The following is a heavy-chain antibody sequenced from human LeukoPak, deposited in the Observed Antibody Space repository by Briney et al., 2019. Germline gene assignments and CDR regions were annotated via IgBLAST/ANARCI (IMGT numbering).Heavy chain of an antibody. D-gene: IGHD6-13*01. V-gene: IGHV4-59*08. CDR1: GGSISSYY. CDR3: ARQGHSSSWSYYFDY. CDR2: IYYSGST. J-gene: IGHJ4*02. Sequence: SETLSLTCTVSGGSISSYYWSWIRQPPGKGLEWIGYIYYSGSTNYNPSLKSRVTISVDTSKNQFSLKLSSVTAADTAVYYCARQGHSSSWSYYFDYWGQGTLVTVSS.